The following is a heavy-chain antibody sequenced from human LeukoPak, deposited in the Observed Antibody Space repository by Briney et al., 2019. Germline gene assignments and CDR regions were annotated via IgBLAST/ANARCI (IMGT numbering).Heavy chain of an antibody. CDR2: FDPEDGET. V-gene: IGHV1-24*01. Sequence: GASVKVSCKVSGYTLTELSMHWVRQAPGKGLEWMGGFDPEDGETIYAQKFQGRVTMTEDTSTDTAYMELSSLRSEDTAVYYCATAKSSTSPPRMDVWGQGTTVTVSS. D-gene: IGHD2-2*01. J-gene: IGHJ6*02. CDR1: GYTLTELS. CDR3: ATAKSSTSPPRMDV.